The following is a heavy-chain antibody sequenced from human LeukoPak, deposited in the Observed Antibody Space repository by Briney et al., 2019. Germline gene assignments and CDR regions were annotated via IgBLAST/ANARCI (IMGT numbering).Heavy chain of an antibody. Sequence: PGGSLRLSCAASGFTFSSFGMNWVRQIPGKGLEWVSYISSSSSEIYYADSVKGRFTISRDNAKNSLYLQMNSLRAEDTAVYYCSRDVRTSRLEGEDYWGQGTLVTVSS. D-gene: IGHD1-1*01. CDR2: ISSSSSEI. CDR1: GFTFSSFG. CDR3: SRDVRTSRLEGEDY. V-gene: IGHV3-21*01. J-gene: IGHJ4*02.